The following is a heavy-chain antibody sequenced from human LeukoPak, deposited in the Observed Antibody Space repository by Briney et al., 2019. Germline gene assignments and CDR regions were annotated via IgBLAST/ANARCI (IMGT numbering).Heavy chain of an antibody. CDR2: ISSTSSTI. CDR1: GFTFSSFS. J-gene: IGHJ6*03. V-gene: IGHV3-48*01. CDR3: ARVGRDYMDV. Sequence: GGSLRLSCAASGFTFSSFSMNWVRQAPGKGLEWVSYISSTSSTIYYADSVKGRFTISRDNAKNSLYLQMNSLRAEDTAVYYCARVGRDYMDVWGKGTTVTVSS. D-gene: IGHD3/OR15-3a*01.